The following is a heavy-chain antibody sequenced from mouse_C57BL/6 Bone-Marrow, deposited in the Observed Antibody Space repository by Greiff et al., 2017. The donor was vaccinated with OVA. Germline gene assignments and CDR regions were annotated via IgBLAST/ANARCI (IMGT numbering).Heavy chain of an antibody. CDR3: ARGDDGYCVDY. J-gene: IGHJ2*01. Sequence: VQLQQPGAELVRPGSSVKLSCKASGYTFTSYWMDWVKQRPGQGLEWIGNIYPSDSETHYNQKFKDKATLTVDKSSSTAYMQLSSLTSEDSAVYYCARGDDGYCVDYWGQGTTLTVSS. CDR1: GYTFTSYW. CDR2: IYPSDSET. V-gene: IGHV1-61*01. D-gene: IGHD2-3*01.